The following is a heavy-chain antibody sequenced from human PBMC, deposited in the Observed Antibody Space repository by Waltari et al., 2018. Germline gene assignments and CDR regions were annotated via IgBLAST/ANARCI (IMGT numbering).Heavy chain of an antibody. J-gene: IGHJ2*01. CDR3: ACDTGNEYPPIYWYFDL. V-gene: IGHV4-38-2*01. Sequence: QVQLQESGPGLVKPSETLSLTCAVSGYSISSGYYWGWIRQPPGKGLEWIGSIYHSGSTYSTPPLKSRVTISGDTAKNQFSLKLSSVTAADTAVYYCACDTGNEYPPIYWYFDLWGRGILVTVSS. CDR1: GYSISSGYY. CDR2: IYHSGST. D-gene: IGHD1-1*01.